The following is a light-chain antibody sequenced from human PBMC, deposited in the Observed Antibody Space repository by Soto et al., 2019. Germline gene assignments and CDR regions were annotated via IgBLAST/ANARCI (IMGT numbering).Light chain of an antibody. CDR1: QSVSTSF. J-gene: IGKJ5*01. Sequence: EVVLTQSPGTLSLSPGERATLSCRASQSVSTSFLAWYQQKPGQAPRLHIYGASTRATGIPDRFTGSGSGTDFTLTISRLEPEDFAVYYCQQYGSSPITFGQGTRLEIK. CDR3: QQYGSSPIT. V-gene: IGKV3-20*01. CDR2: GAS.